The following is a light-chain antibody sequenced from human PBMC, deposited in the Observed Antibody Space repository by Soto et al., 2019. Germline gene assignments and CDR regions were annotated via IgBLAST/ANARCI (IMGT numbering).Light chain of an antibody. CDR2: EVS. J-gene: IGLJ1*01. CDR3: SSYAGGNNLYV. CDR1: SSDFGGYNY. Sequence: QSVLTQPPSASGSPGQSVTISCTGASSDFGGYNYVSWYQQHPGKAPKLMIYEVSKRPSGVPDRFSGSKSGNTASLTVSGLQSEDEADYYCSSYAGGNNLYVFGTGTKVTVL. V-gene: IGLV2-8*01.